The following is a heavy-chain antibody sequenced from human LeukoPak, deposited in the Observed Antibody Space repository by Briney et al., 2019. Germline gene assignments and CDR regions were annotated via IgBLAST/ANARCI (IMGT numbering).Heavy chain of an antibody. Sequence: SETLSLTCAVYGGSFSGYYWSWIRQPPGKGLQWIGEINHSGSTNYNPSLKSRVTISVDTSKNQFSLKLSSVTAADTAVYYCARHNRPTYYYGSGSYYKSISPGWFDPWGQGTLVTVSS. CDR3: ARHNRPTYYYGSGSYYKSISPGWFDP. CDR2: INHSGST. V-gene: IGHV4-34*01. CDR1: GGSFSGYY. D-gene: IGHD3-10*01. J-gene: IGHJ5*02.